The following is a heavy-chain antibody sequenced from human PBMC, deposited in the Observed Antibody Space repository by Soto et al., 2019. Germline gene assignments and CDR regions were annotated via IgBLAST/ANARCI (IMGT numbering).Heavy chain of an antibody. Sequence: EVQLLESGGGLVQPGGSLRLSCAASGFTFSSYAMSWVRQAPGKGLEWVSAISGSGGSTYYADSVKGRFTISRDNSKNTLYLKMNSLRAEDTAVYYCAKDRPRELVRIRYYYHGMDVWGQGTTVTVSS. V-gene: IGHV3-23*01. J-gene: IGHJ6*02. CDR2: ISGSGGST. CDR1: GFTFSSYA. CDR3: AKDRPRELVRIRYYYHGMDV. D-gene: IGHD6-13*01.